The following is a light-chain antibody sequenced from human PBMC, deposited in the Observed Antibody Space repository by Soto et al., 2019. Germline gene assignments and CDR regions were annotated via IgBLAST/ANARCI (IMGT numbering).Light chain of an antibody. V-gene: IGKV3-20*01. CDR1: QTVNSNY. J-gene: IGKJ1*01. Sequence: IVLTQSPGTLSLSPGERATLSCRASQTVNSNYFAWYQQKPGRAPRLLIYGISDRATGIPDRFSGSGSGTDFTLTISRLETEDFAVYYCKQYGSSPRTFGQGTKVDIK. CDR2: GIS. CDR3: KQYGSSPRT.